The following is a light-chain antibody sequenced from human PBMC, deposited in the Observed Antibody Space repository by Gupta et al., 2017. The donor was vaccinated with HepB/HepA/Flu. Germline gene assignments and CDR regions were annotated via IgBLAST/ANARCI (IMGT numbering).Light chain of an antibody. J-gene: IGKJ4*01. V-gene: IGKV3-15*01. Sequence: EIVMTQSPATLSVSPGERATPSCRSSQSVSSNLAWYQQKPSQAPRLHIYVAYTSATGIPARFSGSGCGTEFTLTLSSLQSEDFAVYYCQRYNNSPPLTFGGGTKVEI. CDR1: QSVSSN. CDR3: QRYNNSPPLT. CDR2: VAY.